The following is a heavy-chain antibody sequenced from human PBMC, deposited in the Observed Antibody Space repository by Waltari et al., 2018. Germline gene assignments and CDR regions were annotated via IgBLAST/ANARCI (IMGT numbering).Heavy chain of an antibody. CDR3: ARGGHVDWLPPDY. J-gene: IGHJ4*02. CDR2: IHTDGSGT. D-gene: IGHD3-9*01. V-gene: IGHV3-74*01. Sequence: EVQLVESGGDLVQPGGSLRLSCAASGFRFSGFWMHWVGQAPGKGPVWVSSIHTDGSGTRYADSVEGRFTISRDNTKNTLYLQMNSLRVEDTAVYYCARGGHVDWLPPDYWGQGTLVTVSS. CDR1: GFRFSGFW.